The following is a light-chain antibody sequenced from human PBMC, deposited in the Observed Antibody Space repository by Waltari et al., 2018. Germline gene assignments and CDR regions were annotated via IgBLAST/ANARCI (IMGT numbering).Light chain of an antibody. J-gene: IGLJ2*01. Sequence: QSALTQPASVSGTPGQSITISCSGTGSDIGGNKYVSWYQQHPGEAPKVIIYDVTSRPSGVSDRFSGSKSGNTAFLTISGLHAEDEADYYCSSYATTRVIFGGGTKVTVL. V-gene: IGLV2-14*03. CDR2: DVT. CDR1: GSDIGGNKY. CDR3: SSYATTRVI.